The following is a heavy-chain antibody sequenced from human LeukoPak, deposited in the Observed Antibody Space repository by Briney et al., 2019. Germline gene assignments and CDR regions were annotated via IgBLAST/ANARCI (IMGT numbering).Heavy chain of an antibody. D-gene: IGHD3-22*01. CDR1: GYTFTSYY. CDR2: INPSGGST. Sequence: GASVKDSCKASGYTFTSYYIHWVRQAPGQGLEWMGIINPSGGSTTNAKKFQGRVTMTRDMSTSTVYMELSSLRSEDTAVYYGARELDSSGLLHPSGPPTYYFDYWGQGNLVTVSS. CDR3: ARELDSSGLLHPSGPPTYYFDY. J-gene: IGHJ4*02. V-gene: IGHV1-46*01.